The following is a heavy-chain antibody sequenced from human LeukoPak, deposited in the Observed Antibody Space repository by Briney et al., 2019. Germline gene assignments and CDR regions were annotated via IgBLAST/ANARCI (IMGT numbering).Heavy chain of an antibody. CDR3: AGFNSVDY. D-gene: IGHD3-3*01. V-gene: IGHV4-34*01. Sequence: SETLSLTCAVYGGSFSGYYWTWIRQPPGKGLEWIGEINRSGSTNYNPSLKSRVTISVDTSKNQFSLRLSSVTAADTAVYYCAGFNSVDYWGQGTLVTVSS. CDR2: INRSGST. CDR1: GGSFSGYY. J-gene: IGHJ4*02.